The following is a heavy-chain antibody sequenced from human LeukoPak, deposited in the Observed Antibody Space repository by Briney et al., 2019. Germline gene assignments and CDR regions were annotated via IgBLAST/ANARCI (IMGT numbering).Heavy chain of an antibody. Sequence: WETLSLTCTVSCRSIISSSDYWGWIRQPPGKGLEWFGRMYYSGSTNYNPSLKSRVTISVDTSKNQFSLKLSSVTAADTAVYYCARIYCSGGSCYLRSRVIDYWGQGTLVTVSS. D-gene: IGHD2-15*01. V-gene: IGHV4-39*07. CDR2: MYYSGST. CDR3: ARIYCSGGSCYLRSRVIDY. J-gene: IGHJ4*02. CDR1: CRSIISSSDY.